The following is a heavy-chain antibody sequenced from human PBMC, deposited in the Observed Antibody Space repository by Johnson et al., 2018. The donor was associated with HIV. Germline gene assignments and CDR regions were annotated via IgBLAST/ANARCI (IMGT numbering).Heavy chain of an antibody. D-gene: IGHD2-21*02. CDR3: TRGGGAYCGSDCLRAFDV. CDR1: GFTFSSYA. V-gene: IGHV3-66*01. Sequence: EMQLVESGGGVVQPGRSLRLSCAASGFTFSSYAMHWVRQAPGKGLEHVSVIYSDGTTYYADFLKGRFTISRDSSKDTFDLQMHSVGAEDTAVDYCTRGGGAYCGSDCLRAFDVWGQGTVLTVS. J-gene: IGHJ3*01. CDR2: IYSDGTT.